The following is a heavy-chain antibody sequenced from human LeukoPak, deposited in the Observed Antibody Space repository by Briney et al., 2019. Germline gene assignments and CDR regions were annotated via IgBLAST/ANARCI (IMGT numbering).Heavy chain of an antibody. CDR2: IYYSGST. Sequence: SETLSLTCTVSGGSISSGDYYWSWIRQPPGKGLEWIGYIYYSGSTYYNPSLKSRVTISVDRSKNQFSLKLSSVTAADTAVYYCARGSEGRAIWFDPWGQGTLVTVSS. CDR1: GGSISSGDYY. D-gene: IGHD3-3*01. V-gene: IGHV4-30-4*01. CDR3: ARGSEGRAIWFDP. J-gene: IGHJ5*02.